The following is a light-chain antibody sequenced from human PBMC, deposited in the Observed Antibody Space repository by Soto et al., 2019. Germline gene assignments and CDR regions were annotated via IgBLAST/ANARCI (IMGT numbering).Light chain of an antibody. CDR1: HSLLYNNTYNY. CDR3: MQALQTPRT. CDR2: LAS. Sequence: EIVMTQSPLTLPVTPGEPACISCRSSHSLLYNNTYNYLDWYVQKPVQSPQLLIYLASTRASGVPDRFSGSGSGTDFTLKISRVEAEDAGVYYCMQALQTPRTFGGGTKVDIK. J-gene: IGKJ4*01. V-gene: IGKV2-28*01.